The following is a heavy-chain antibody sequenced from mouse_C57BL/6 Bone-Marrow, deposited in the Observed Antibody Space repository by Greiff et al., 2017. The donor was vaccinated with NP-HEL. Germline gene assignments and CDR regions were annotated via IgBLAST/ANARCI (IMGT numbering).Heavy chain of an antibody. D-gene: IGHD2-1*01. CDR2: IYPRSGNT. CDR3: DLLGSY. Sequence: VHLVESGAELARPGASVKLSCKASGYTFTSYGISWVKQRTGQGLEWIGEIYPRSGNTYYNEKFKGKATLTADKSSSTAYMELRSLTSEDSAVYFCDLLGSYWGQGTLVTVSA. J-gene: IGHJ3*01. CDR1: GYTFTSYG. V-gene: IGHV1-81*01.